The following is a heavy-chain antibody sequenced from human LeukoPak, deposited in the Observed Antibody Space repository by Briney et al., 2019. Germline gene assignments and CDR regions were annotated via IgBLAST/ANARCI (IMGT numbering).Heavy chain of an antibody. D-gene: IGHD3-16*02. CDR2: INHSGST. J-gene: IGHJ6*03. Sequence: SETLSLTCAVYGGSFSGYYWGWIRQPPGKGLEWIGEINHSGSTNYNPSLKSRVTISVDTSKNQFSLKLSSVTAADTAVYYCARATRGYQTPRRSYYYMDVWGKGTTVTVSS. CDR1: GGSFSGYY. V-gene: IGHV4-34*01. CDR3: ARATRGYQTPRRSYYYMDV.